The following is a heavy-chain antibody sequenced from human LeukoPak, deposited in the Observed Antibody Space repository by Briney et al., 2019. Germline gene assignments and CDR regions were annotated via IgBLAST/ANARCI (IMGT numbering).Heavy chain of an antibody. CDR2: IDTIGTTI. CDR3: ARGPFPSYDVLTAENWFDP. Sequence: PGGSLRLSCAASGFTFSDYYMSWIRQAPGKGLEWVSYIDTIGTTIYYADSVKGRFTVSRDNAKNSLYLQMNSLRAEDTAVYYCARGPFPSYDVLTAENWFDPWGQGTLVTVSS. J-gene: IGHJ5*02. CDR1: GFTFSDYY. V-gene: IGHV3-11*04. D-gene: IGHD3-9*01.